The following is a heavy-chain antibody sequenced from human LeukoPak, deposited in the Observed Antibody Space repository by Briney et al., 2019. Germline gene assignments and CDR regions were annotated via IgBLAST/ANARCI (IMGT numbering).Heavy chain of an antibody. V-gene: IGHV3-30*09. J-gene: IGHJ4*02. D-gene: IGHD2/OR15-2a*01. CDR2: ISYDGSNK. CDR3: AKDGQEIGSPDYFDS. Sequence: GGSLRLSCAASGFTFSSYAMHWVRQAPGKGLEWVAVISYDGSNKYYADSVKGRFAISRDNSKNTLFLLMNSLRVEDTAVYYCAKDGQEIGSPDYFDSWGQGTLLTVSS. CDR1: GFTFSSYA.